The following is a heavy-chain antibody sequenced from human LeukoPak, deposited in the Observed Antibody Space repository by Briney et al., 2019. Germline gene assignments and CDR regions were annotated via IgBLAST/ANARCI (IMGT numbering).Heavy chain of an antibody. Sequence: SETLSLTCTVSGGSISSGDYYWSWIRQPPGKGLEWIGYIYYSGSTYYNPSLKSRVTISVDTSKNQFSLKLSSVTAADTAVYYCARVKDFWSGYYPVYFDYWGQGTLVTVSS. CDR1: GGSISSGDYY. V-gene: IGHV4-30-4*01. CDR3: ARVKDFWSGYYPVYFDY. J-gene: IGHJ4*02. D-gene: IGHD3-3*01. CDR2: IYYSGST.